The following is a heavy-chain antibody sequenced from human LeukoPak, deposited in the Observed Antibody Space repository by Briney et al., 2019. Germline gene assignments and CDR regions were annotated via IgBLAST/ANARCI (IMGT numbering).Heavy chain of an antibody. CDR3: ARDQTQLGPTTVDY. CDR1: GFPFSSSW. V-gene: IGHV3-74*01. D-gene: IGHD2-2*01. J-gene: IGHJ4*02. CDR2: ISSDGTDI. Sequence: GGSLRLSCLASGFPFSSSWMHWVRQTPGKELLWLSRISSDGTDIRYADSVQGRFIISRDNAKNTLYLQMNNLRVEDTAVYYCARDQTQLGPTTVDYWGQGTLVTVSS.